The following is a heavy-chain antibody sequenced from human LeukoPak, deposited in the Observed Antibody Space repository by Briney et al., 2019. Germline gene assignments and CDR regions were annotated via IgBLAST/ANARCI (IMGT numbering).Heavy chain of an antibody. Sequence: PSGGSLRLSCAASGFTFSSYAMSWVRQAPGKGLEWVSVISFSGGSTDYADSVKGRFTISRDNSKNTLYLQMNSLRPDDTAVYYCAKDRAGGSVWYALDPWGQGTLVTVSS. CDR3: AKDRAGGSVWYALDP. J-gene: IGHJ5*02. D-gene: IGHD6-13*01. V-gene: IGHV3-23*01. CDR1: GFTFSSYA. CDR2: ISFSGGST.